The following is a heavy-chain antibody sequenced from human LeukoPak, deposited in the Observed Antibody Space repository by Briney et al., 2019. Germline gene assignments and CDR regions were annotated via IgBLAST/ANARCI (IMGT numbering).Heavy chain of an antibody. J-gene: IGHJ5*02. D-gene: IGHD2-15*01. CDR2: ISYDGSNK. Sequence: GGSLKLSCAASGFTFSSYAMHWVRQAPGKGLEWVAVISYDGSNKYYADSVKGRFTISRDNSKNTLYLQMNSLRAEDTAVYYCARDRPNRSHPWGQGTLVTVSS. V-gene: IGHV3-30-3*01. CDR1: GFTFSSYA. CDR3: ARDRPNRSHP.